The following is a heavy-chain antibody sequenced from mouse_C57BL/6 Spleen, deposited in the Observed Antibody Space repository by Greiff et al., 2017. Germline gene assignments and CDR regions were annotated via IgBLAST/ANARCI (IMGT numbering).Heavy chain of an antibody. D-gene: IGHD2-2*01. CDR2: IDPRNGNT. CDR1: GFNFNNTY. J-gene: IGHJ2*01. CDR3: DRAIRLRGGYFDY. V-gene: IGHV14-3*01. Sequence: VQLQQSVAELVRPGASVKLSCTASGFNFNNTYMHWVKQSPEQGLEWIGMIDPRNGNTNYTPKFKGKATLTGDTSSTTAYLQLNSLTSEDAAIYFCDRAIRLRGGYFDYWGQGTTLTVSS.